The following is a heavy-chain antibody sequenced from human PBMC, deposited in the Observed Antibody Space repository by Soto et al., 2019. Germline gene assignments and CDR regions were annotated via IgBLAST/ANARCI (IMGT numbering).Heavy chain of an antibody. CDR2: INSTGTIK. CDR3: ARMSSSISPGC. J-gene: IGHJ4*02. CDR1: GFTFSTYS. V-gene: IGHV3-48*01. Sequence: GGSLRLSCAASGFTFSTYSMNRVRQAPGKGLEWVAYINSTGTIKYYAGSVKGRFTISRDNAKNSLYLQMNSLRAEDTAVYYCARMSSSISPGCWGQGTLVTVSS. D-gene: IGHD2-2*01.